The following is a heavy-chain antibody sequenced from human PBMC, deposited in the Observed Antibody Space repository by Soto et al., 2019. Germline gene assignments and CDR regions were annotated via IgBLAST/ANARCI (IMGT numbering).Heavy chain of an antibody. Sequence: QVQLVESGGGLVKPGGSLRLSCAASGFTFSDYYMNWIRQAPGKGLEWVSYISSSGSTIYYADSVKGRFTISRDNAKNSLYLQMNSLRAEDTAVYYCARGGASISDIVSVPAAITYDYYYGMDVWGQGTTVTVSS. CDR2: ISSSGSTI. V-gene: IGHV3-11*01. D-gene: IGHD2-2*01. CDR3: ARGGASISDIVSVPAAITYDYYYGMDV. J-gene: IGHJ6*02. CDR1: GFTFSDYY.